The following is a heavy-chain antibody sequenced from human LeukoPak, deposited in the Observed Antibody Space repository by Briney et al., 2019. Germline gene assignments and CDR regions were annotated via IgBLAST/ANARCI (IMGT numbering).Heavy chain of an antibody. CDR2: IIPIFGTA. J-gene: IGHJ4*02. CDR3: ARVRCNGDCYSPLKYYFDY. D-gene: IGHD2-21*02. Sequence: ASVKVSCKASGGTFSSYAISWVRQAPGQGLEWMGGIIPIFGTANYAQKFQGRVTITADESTSTAYMELSSLRSEDTAVCYCARVRCNGDCYSPLKYYFDYWGQGTLVTVSS. CDR1: GGTFSSYA. V-gene: IGHV1-69*13.